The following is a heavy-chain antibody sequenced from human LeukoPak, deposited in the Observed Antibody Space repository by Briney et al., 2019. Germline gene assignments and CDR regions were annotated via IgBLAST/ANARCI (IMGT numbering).Heavy chain of an antibody. V-gene: IGHV1-69*01. CDR1: GGTFSNYA. CDR2: IIPIFVTA. Sequence: ASVKVSCKASGGTFSNYAFSWVRQAPGQGLEWMGGIIPIFVTANYAQKFQGRLTITADESTSTTYMELRSLRSEDTAVYSRAISRQAGVITSFDYWGQGTLVTVSS. J-gene: IGHJ4*02. D-gene: IGHD3-16*02. CDR3: AISRQAGVITSFDY.